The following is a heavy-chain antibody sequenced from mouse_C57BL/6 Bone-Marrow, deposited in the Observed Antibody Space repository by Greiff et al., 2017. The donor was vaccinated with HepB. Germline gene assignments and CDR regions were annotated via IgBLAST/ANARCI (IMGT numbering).Heavy chain of an antibody. Sequence: QVQLQQPGAELVRPGSSVKLSCKASGYTFTSYWMDWVKQRPGQGLEWIGNIYPSDSETHYNQKFKDKATLTVDKSSSTAYMQLSSLTSEDSAVYYCAREARYYYGSRYYFDYWGQGTTLTVSS. CDR3: AREARYYYGSRYYFDY. CDR2: IYPSDSET. V-gene: IGHV1-61*01. CDR1: GYTFTSYW. J-gene: IGHJ2*01. D-gene: IGHD1-1*01.